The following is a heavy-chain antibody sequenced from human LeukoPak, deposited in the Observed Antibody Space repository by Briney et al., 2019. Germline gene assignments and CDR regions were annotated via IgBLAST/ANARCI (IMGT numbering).Heavy chain of an antibody. CDR3: ARSRGTIFEAEISFDY. D-gene: IGHD3-3*01. Sequence: ASVNVSCKASGYTFTSYAMHWVRQAPGQRLEWMGWINAGNGNTKYSQKFQGRVTITRDTSASTAYMELSSLRSEDTAVYYCARSRGTIFEAEISFDYWGQGTLVTVSS. CDR1: GYTFTSYA. CDR2: INAGNGNT. J-gene: IGHJ4*02. V-gene: IGHV1-3*01.